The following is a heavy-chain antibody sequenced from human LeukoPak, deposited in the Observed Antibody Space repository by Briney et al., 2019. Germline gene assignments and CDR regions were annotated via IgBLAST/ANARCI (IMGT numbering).Heavy chain of an antibody. J-gene: IGHJ3*02. CDR2: IRTKTYSQTT. CDR1: GFIFRDHA. D-gene: IGHD5-12*01. Sequence: GGSLRLSCTVSGFIFRDHAMSWFRQAPGKGLEWVGFIRTKTYSQTTEYAASVKGRFTISRDDSTSIAYLQMNSLKTEDTAVYYCSRNSGTLTGYPFDIWGQGTMVTVSS. V-gene: IGHV3-49*03. CDR3: SRNSGTLTGYPFDI.